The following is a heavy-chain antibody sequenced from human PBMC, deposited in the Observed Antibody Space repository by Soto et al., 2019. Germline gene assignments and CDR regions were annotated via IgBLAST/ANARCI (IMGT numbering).Heavy chain of an antibody. CDR2: IYHSGST. Sequence: PSETLSLTCAVSGGSISSGGYSWSWIRQPPGKGQEWIGYIYHSGSTYYNPSLKSRVTISVYRSKNQFSLKLSSVTAADTAVYYCARAVFGRYYFAYWGQGTLVTVSS. CDR3: ARAVFGRYYFAY. D-gene: IGHD3-10*01. CDR1: GGSISSGGYS. J-gene: IGHJ4*02. V-gene: IGHV4-30-2*01.